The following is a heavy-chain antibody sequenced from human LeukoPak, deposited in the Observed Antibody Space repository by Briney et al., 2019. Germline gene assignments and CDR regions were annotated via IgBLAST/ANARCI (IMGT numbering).Heavy chain of an antibody. J-gene: IGHJ3*02. CDR1: GGSFSGYY. V-gene: IGHV4-34*01. Sequence: KASETLSLTCAVYGGSFSGYYWSWIRQPPGKGLEWIGEINHSGSTNYNPSLKSRVTISVDTSKNQFSLKLSSVTAADTAVYYCARGIITMVQDVAFDIWGQGTMVTVSS. CDR2: INHSGST. D-gene: IGHD3-10*01. CDR3: ARGIITMVQDVAFDI.